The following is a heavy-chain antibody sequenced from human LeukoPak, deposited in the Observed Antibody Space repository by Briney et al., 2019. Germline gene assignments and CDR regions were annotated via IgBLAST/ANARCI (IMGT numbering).Heavy chain of an antibody. CDR3: ARLTTDDY. V-gene: IGHV4-34*01. CDR2: INHSGST. J-gene: IGHJ4*02. CDR1: GGSFSGYY. Sequence: PSETLSLTCAVYGGSFSGYYWSWIRQPPGKGLEWIGEINHSGSTNYNPSLKSRVTISVDTSKNQFSLKLSSVTAADTAVYYCARLTTDDYWGQGTLVTVSS. D-gene: IGHD1-14*01.